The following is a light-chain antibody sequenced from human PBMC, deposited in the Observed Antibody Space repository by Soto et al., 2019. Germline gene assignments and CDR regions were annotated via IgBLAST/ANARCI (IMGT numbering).Light chain of an antibody. CDR1: QSVSSSY. J-gene: IGKJ1*01. CDR2: GAS. Sequence: EIVLTQSPGTLSLSPGERATLSCRASQSVSSSYLAWYQQKPGQAPRLLIYGASSRATGIPDRFSGSGSGTDFTLTISRLEPEDFAVYYCQQYGSSLSWTFGQRPNVDIK. V-gene: IGKV3-20*01. CDR3: QQYGSSLSWT.